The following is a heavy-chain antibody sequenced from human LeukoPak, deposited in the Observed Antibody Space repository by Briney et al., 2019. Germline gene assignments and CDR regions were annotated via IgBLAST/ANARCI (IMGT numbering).Heavy chain of an antibody. CDR1: GFTFSSYS. Sequence: GGSLRLSCAASGFTFSSYSMNWLRQAPGKGLEWVSSISSSSSYIYYADSVKGRFTISRDNAKNSLYLQMNSLRAEDTAVYYCARDADYYGSFDYWGQGTLVTVSS. CDR2: ISSSSSYI. J-gene: IGHJ4*02. CDR3: ARDADYYGSFDY. D-gene: IGHD3-10*01. V-gene: IGHV3-21*01.